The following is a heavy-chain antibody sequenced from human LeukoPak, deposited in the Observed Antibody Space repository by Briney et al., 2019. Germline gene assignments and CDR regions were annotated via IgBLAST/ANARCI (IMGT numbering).Heavy chain of an antibody. Sequence: QPGRSLRLSCSASGFTFTDFAMHWVRQAPGKGLEWVGLIRGKAYGETTEYAASVKGKFTISRDDSRSIAYLQMNNLKSEDTAIYYCTRESGSRWYTTNWFDPWGQGTLVTVSS. D-gene: IGHD6-13*01. CDR2: IRGKAYGETT. J-gene: IGHJ5*02. CDR1: GFTFTDFA. CDR3: TRESGSRWYTTNWFDP. V-gene: IGHV3-49*04.